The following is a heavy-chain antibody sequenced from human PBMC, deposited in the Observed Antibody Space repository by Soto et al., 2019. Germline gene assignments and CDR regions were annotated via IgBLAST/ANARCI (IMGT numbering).Heavy chain of an antibody. CDR3: AKDRFGIVGPVDY. D-gene: IGHD1-26*01. J-gene: IGHJ4*02. CDR2: ISGSGDKT. CDR1: GLIFSDYA. V-gene: IGHV3-23*01. Sequence: GGSLRLSCAASGLIFSDYAMSWVRQAPGKGLECVACISGSGDKTFYADSVKGRCTISRDNSKNTVSLHMNSLRVDDTAVYFCAKDRFGIVGPVDYWGPGTLVTVSS.